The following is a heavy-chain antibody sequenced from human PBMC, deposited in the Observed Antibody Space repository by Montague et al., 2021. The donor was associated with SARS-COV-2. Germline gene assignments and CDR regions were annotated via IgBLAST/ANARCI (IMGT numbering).Heavy chain of an antibody. D-gene: IGHD2-21*01. V-gene: IGHV4-39*01. Sequence: SETLSLTCSVSGGSISSGDFFWGWIRQPPGRGLEWIGSIHSDGRTQYNPSLKSRVFISADMSRSLFSLELTSVTAADTAVYYCARVVGFDFDYWGQGTLVTVSS. J-gene: IGHJ4*02. CDR1: GGSISSGDFF. CDR2: IHSDGRT. CDR3: ARVVGFDFDY.